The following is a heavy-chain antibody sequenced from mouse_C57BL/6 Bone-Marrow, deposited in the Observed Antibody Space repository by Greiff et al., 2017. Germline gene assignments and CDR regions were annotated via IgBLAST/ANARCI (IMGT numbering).Heavy chain of an antibody. Sequence: VQLQQSGAELARPGASVKLSCKASGYTFTSYGISWVKQRTGQGLEWIGEIYPRSGNTYYNEKFKGKATLTADKSSSTAYMELRSLTSEDSAVYFCARRGYGNYVNAMDYWGQGTSVTVSS. J-gene: IGHJ4*01. V-gene: IGHV1-81*01. D-gene: IGHD2-10*02. CDR3: ARRGYGNYVNAMDY. CDR1: GYTFTSYG. CDR2: IYPRSGNT.